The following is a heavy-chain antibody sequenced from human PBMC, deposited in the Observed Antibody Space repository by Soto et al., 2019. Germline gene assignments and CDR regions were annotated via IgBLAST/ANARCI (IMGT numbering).Heavy chain of an antibody. CDR1: GGSISGSSDY. V-gene: IGHV4-39*01. Sequence: ETLSLTCTVSGGSISGSSDYWGWIRQPPGEGLEWIGSIYYSGSTYYNPSLESRLTISVDTSKNQFSLKLSSVTAADTAVYYCARLGVVRGVITLVWWFDPWGQGTLVTVSS. CDR3: ARLGVVRGVITLVWWFDP. D-gene: IGHD3-10*01. CDR2: IYYSGST. J-gene: IGHJ5*02.